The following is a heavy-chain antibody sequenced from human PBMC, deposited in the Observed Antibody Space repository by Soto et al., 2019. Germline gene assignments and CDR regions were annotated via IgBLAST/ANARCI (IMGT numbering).Heavy chain of an antibody. CDR3: ARDNWNPPPYYYYYMDV. V-gene: IGHV3-49*03. CDR2: IRSKAYGGTA. J-gene: IGHJ6*03. Sequence: GGSLRLSCTASGFTFGDYAMSWFRQAPGKGLEWVCFIRSKAYGGTAEYAASVKGRFTISRDDSKSIAYLQMNSLNTEDTAVYYCARDNWNPPPYYYYYMDVWGKGTTVTVSS. CDR1: GFTFGDYA. D-gene: IGHD1-20*01.